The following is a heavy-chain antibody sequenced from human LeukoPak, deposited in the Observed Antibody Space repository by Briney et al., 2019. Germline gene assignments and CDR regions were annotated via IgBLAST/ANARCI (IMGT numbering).Heavy chain of an antibody. V-gene: IGHV1-69*13. J-gene: IGHJ6*03. Sequence: SVKVSCKASGGTFTSYAISWVRQAPGQGLEWMGGIIPIFGAANYAQKFQGRVTITAEESTSPAYMELSSLRSEDTAVYYCARGSYESGGYYYYYYMDVWGKGTTVTASS. CDR2: IIPIFGAA. CDR1: GGTFTSYA. CDR3: ARGSYESGGYYYYYYMDV. D-gene: IGHD1-26*01.